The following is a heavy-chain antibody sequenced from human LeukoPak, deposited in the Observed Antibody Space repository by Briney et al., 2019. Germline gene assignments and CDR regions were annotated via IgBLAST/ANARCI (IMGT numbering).Heavy chain of an antibody. V-gene: IGHV4-39*01. CDR2: IYYSGST. CDR1: GGSISSGGYY. J-gene: IGHJ3*02. CDR3: ARHAIGLAPDAFDI. D-gene: IGHD5-24*01. Sequence: PSETLSLTCTVSGGSISSGGYYWGWIRQPPGKGLEWIGSIYYSGSTYYNPSLKSRVTMSVDTSTNQFSLKLTSVSAADTAVYYCARHAIGLAPDAFDIWGQGTMVTVSS.